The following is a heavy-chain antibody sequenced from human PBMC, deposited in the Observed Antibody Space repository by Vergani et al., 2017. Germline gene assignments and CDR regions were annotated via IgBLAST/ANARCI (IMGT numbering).Heavy chain of an antibody. CDR2: VDPEDGET. V-gene: IGHV1-69-2*01. D-gene: IGHD5-12*01. CDR1: GGTFSGYA. CDR3: ATAFHGDGYEHDAFDI. Sequence: VQLVQSGAEVKKPGSSVKVSCKASGGTFSGYAISWVQQAPGKGLEWMGLVDPEDGETIYAEKFQGRVTITADTSTDTAYMELSSLRSEDTAVYYCATAFHGDGYEHDAFDIWGQGTMVTVSS. J-gene: IGHJ3*02.